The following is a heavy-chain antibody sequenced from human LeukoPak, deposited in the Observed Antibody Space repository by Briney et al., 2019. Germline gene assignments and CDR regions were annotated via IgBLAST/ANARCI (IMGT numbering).Heavy chain of an antibody. J-gene: IGHJ3*02. CDR2: IRSKANSYAT. V-gene: IGHV3-73*01. CDR3: ARGDFNDYGDYVDAFEI. D-gene: IGHD4-17*01. CDR1: GFTFSGSA. Sequence: GGSLRLSCAASGFTFSGSAMHWVRQASGKGLEWVGRIRSKANSYATAYAASVKGRFTISRDDSKNTAYLQMNSLKTEDTAVYYCARGDFNDYGDYVDAFEIWGQGTMVTVSA.